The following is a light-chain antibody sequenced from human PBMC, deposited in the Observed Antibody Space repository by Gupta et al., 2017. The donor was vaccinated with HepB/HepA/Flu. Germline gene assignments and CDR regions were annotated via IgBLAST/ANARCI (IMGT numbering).Light chain of an antibody. Sequence: SYVLTQPPAVSVAPGKTARIPCGGNNVGSKSVEWYQQKPGQAPVLVMYADSDRPSGIPERFSGANSGNTATLTISRVEAGDEADYYCQVWDSITYHVIFGGGTRLTVL. CDR1: NVGSKS. V-gene: IGLV3-21*03. J-gene: IGLJ2*01. CDR3: QVWDSITYHVI. CDR2: ADS.